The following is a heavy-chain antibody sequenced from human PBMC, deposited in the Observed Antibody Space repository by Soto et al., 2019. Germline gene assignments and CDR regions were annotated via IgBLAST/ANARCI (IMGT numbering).Heavy chain of an antibody. CDR2: INHSGST. CDR1: GGSFSGYY. D-gene: IGHD3-16*02. J-gene: IGHJ6*02. CDR3: ERGCSGVIVKRGYYYGMDV. Sequence: PSETLSLTCAVYGGSFSGYYWSWIRQPPGKGLEWIGEINHSGSTNYNPSLKSRVTISVDTSKNQFSLKLSSVTAADTAVYYCERGCSGVIVKRGYYYGMDVWGQGNTVSSP. V-gene: IGHV4-34*01.